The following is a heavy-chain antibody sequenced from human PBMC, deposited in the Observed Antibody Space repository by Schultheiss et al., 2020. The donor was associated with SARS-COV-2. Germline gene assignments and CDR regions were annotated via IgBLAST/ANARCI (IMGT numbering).Heavy chain of an antibody. V-gene: IGHV3-23*01. J-gene: IGHJ4*02. Sequence: GESLKISCVASGFTFSDYGMSWVRQAPGKGLEWVSVIGGRGGSTYYADSVKGRFTIARDNSKNTLYLQMSSLRAEDTAVYYCVKAPGVRQQLDYWGQGTLVTVSS. CDR2: IGGRGGST. CDR3: VKAPGVRQQLDY. CDR1: GFTFSDYG. D-gene: IGHD6-13*01.